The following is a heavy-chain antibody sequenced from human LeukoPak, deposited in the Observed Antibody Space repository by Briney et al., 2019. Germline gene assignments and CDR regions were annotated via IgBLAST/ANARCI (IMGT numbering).Heavy chain of an antibody. J-gene: IGHJ6*03. V-gene: IGHV3-30*02. CDR3: AKMLGGSNSSLADYYYFYMDV. D-gene: IGHD6-6*01. CDR1: GFTFISYG. CDR2: IRYDGTTK. Sequence: PGGSLRLSCAASGFTFISYGMHWVRQAPGKGLEWVAFIRYDGTTKYDEDSLRGRFTISRDNSKNTLFLQMNGLRAEDTAVYYCAKMLGGSNSSLADYYYFYMDVWGKGTTVTVSS.